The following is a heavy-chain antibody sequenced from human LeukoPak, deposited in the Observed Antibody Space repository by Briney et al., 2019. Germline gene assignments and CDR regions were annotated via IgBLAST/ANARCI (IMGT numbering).Heavy chain of an antibody. D-gene: IGHD3-10*01. CDR3: ARGGGMRYYYGSGSPYKT. V-gene: IGHV4-34*01. Sequence: SETLSLTCAVYGGSFSGYYWSWIRQPPGKGLEGIGEIKHSGSTNYNPSLKSRVTISVDTSKNQFSLKLSSVTAADTAVYYCARGGGMRYYYGSGSPYKTWGQGTLVTVSS. CDR2: IKHSGST. CDR1: GGSFSGYY. J-gene: IGHJ5*02.